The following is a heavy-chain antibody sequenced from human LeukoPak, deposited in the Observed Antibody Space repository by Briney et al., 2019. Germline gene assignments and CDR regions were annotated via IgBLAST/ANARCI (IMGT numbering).Heavy chain of an antibody. CDR1: GGSISSSSYY. J-gene: IGHJ4*02. D-gene: IGHD6-19*01. Sequence: SETLSLTCTVSGGSISSSSYYWGWIRQPPGKGLEWIGSIYYSGSTYYNPSLKSRVTISVDTSKNQFSLKLSSVTAADTAVYYCARGSGWYIKETFDYWGQGTLVTVSS. CDR2: IYYSGST. CDR3: ARGSGWYIKETFDY. V-gene: IGHV4-39*01.